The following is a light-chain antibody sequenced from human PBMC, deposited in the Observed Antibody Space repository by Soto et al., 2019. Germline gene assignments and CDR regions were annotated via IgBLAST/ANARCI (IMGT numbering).Light chain of an antibody. CDR1: QSVSSSY. CDR2: GAS. Sequence: EIVLTQSPGTLSLSPGERATLSCRASQSVSSSYLAWYQQKPGQAPRLLIYGASTRAPGIPDRFSGSGSGTDFTLTISSLEPEDFAVYYCQQYNNWPPITCGQGTRLEIK. V-gene: IGKV3-20*01. CDR3: QQYNNWPPIT. J-gene: IGKJ5*01.